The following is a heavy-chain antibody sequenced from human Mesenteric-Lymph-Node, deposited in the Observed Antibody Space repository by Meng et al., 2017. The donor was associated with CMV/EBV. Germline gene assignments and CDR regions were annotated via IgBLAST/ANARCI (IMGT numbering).Heavy chain of an antibody. CDR2: IYYSGST. D-gene: IGHD6-6*01. Sequence: SETLSLTCAVYGETFSGYYWGWIRQPPGKGLEWIGSIYYSGSTYYNPSLKSRVTISVDTSKNQFSLKLSSVTAADTAVYYCASTGSMAARVFRYWGQGTLVTVSS. CDR1: GETFSGYY. J-gene: IGHJ4*02. V-gene: IGHV4-39*01. CDR3: ASTGSMAARVFRY.